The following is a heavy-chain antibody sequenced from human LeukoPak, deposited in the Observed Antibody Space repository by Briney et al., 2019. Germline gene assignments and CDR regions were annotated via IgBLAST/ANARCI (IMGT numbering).Heavy chain of an antibody. CDR1: AGTFIGYY. Sequence: PSETLSLTCTVYAGTFIGYYWSWIRQPPGKGLEWIGEINHSGSTNYNPSLKSRVTISVDTSKNQFSLKLSSVTAADTAVYYCARGRSSSWFQHWGQGTLVTVSS. CDR2: INHSGST. CDR3: ARGRSSSWFQH. D-gene: IGHD6-13*01. V-gene: IGHV4-34*01. J-gene: IGHJ1*01.